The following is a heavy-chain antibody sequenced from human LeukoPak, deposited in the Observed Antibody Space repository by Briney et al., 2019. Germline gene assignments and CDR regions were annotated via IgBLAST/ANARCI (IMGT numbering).Heavy chain of an antibody. CDR1: GFTFSSYD. Sequence: GGSLRLSCAASGFTFSSYDMHWVRQATGKGLEWVSAIGTAGDTYYPGSVKGRFTVSRENAKNSLYLQMNSLRAEDTAVYYCARDIVVVPAAQGAFDIWGQGTMVTVSS. J-gene: IGHJ3*02. CDR2: IGTAGDT. V-gene: IGHV3-13*01. CDR3: ARDIVVVPAAQGAFDI. D-gene: IGHD2-2*01.